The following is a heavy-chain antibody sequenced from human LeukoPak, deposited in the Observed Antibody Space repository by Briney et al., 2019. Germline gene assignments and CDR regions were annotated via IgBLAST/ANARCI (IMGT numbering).Heavy chain of an antibody. Sequence: GGSLRLSCAASGFTFSSYSMNWVRQAPGKGQEWVSYISSSSSTIYYADSVKGRFTISRDNAKNLLYLQMNSLRAEDTAVYYCARDGYVTMIDWGQGTLVTVSS. V-gene: IGHV3-48*01. CDR3: ARDGYVTMID. CDR1: GFTFSSYS. J-gene: IGHJ4*02. CDR2: ISSSSSTI. D-gene: IGHD3-22*01.